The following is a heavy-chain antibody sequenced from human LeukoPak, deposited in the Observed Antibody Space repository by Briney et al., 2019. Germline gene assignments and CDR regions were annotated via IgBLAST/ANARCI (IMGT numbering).Heavy chain of an antibody. V-gene: IGHV1-8*01. Sequence: PSASVKVSCKASGYTFTSYDIHWVRQATGQGLEWMGWMSPNSGNTAYAQKFQGRVTMTRNTSISTAYMELSSLSSEDTAVYYCARGCSSTTCSWPFDYWGQGTLVTVSS. CDR3: ARGCSSTTCSWPFDY. D-gene: IGHD2-2*01. CDR1: GYTFTSYD. CDR2: MSPNSGNT. J-gene: IGHJ4*02.